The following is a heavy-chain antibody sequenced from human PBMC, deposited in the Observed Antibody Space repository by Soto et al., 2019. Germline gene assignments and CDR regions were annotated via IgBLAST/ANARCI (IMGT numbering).Heavy chain of an antibody. Sequence: EVHLVESGGGLVQPGGSLRLSCAANGFSFSVSYMTWVRQAPGKGLEWVATIKEDGSEKYYADSVRGRFTISKDNAERSLWLQMSSLRAEDTAVYYCASLGSGDYGGYVGSDYWGQGTLVTVSS. CDR1: GFSFSVSY. V-gene: IGHV3-7*05. CDR2: IKEDGSEK. J-gene: IGHJ4*02. CDR3: ASLGSGDYGGYVGSDY. D-gene: IGHD5-12*01.